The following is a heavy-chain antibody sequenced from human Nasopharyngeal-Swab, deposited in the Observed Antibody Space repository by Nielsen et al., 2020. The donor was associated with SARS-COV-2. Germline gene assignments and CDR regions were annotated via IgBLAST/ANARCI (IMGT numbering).Heavy chain of an antibody. J-gene: IGHJ4*02. V-gene: IGHV4-39*01. Sequence: SETLSLTCTVSGGSMSSFSFDSYWARIRQPPGMGQEWIGSMYHSGATYTNPSLKSRVTLSVDTSTNKFSLNLSSVTAADTAVYYCARWSSSSIKFDYWGQGTLVSVSS. D-gene: IGHD3-3*01. CDR1: GGSMSSFSFDSY. CDR3: ARWSSSSIKFDY. CDR2: MYHSGAT.